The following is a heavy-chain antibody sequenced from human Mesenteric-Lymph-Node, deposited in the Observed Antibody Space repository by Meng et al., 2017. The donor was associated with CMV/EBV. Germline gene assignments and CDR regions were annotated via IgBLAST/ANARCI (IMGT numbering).Heavy chain of an antibody. CDR2: ISGSGGST. D-gene: IGHD3-10*01. J-gene: IGHJ4*02. CDR3: AKAPVRGVIIGVGY. V-gene: IGHV3-23*01. CDR1: GFTFSNYA. Sequence: GESLKISCAASGFTFSNYAMTWVRQAPGKGLEWVSAISGSGGSTYYADSVKGRFTISRDNSKNTLYLQMNSLRAEDTAVYYCAKAPVRGVIIGVGYWGQGTLVTVSS.